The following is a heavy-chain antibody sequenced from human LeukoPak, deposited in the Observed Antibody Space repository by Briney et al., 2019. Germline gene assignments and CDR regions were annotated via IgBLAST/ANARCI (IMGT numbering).Heavy chain of an antibody. CDR3: AKDDVGDLNLIDY. V-gene: IGHV3-23*01. J-gene: IGHJ4*02. CDR2: ISGTGGST. D-gene: IGHD3-16*01. CDR1: GFTSSNFG. Sequence: GGSLRLSCAASGFTSSNFGMSWVGQSPGKGLEWVSAISGTGGSTLYADSVKGRFTISRDNSKNRLYVQRNRLRGEDTALYFCAKDDVGDLNLIDYWGQGTLVTVSS.